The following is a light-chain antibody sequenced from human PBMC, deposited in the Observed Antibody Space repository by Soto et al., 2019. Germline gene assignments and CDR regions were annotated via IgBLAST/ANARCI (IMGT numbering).Light chain of an antibody. V-gene: IGLV2-14*01. CDR3: NSYTSSNTYV. CDR2: EVS. Sequence: ALAQPASVSGSPGQAITISCSGSSSDVGAHNFVSWYQHHPGKAPKLMIYEVSNRPSGVSNRFSGSKSGNTASLTISGLQAEDEADYYCNSYTSSNTYVFGSGTKVTVL. CDR1: SSDVGAHNF. J-gene: IGLJ1*01.